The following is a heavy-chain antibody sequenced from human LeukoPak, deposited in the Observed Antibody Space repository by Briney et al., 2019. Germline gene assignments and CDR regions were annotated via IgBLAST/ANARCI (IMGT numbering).Heavy chain of an antibody. V-gene: IGHV4-4*09. D-gene: IGHD1-26*01. CDR1: GVSISSYY. CDR2: TYTSGGT. J-gene: IGHJ6*03. Sequence: SETLSLTCTVSGVSISSYYWSWLRQPPGKGLEWIGYTYTSGGTNYNPSLNSRVTISVETSKTDYSLQLSPVTAAAAALYYCAIHWELLEGEYYYYNMDVWGKGTTVTVSS. CDR3: AIHWELLEGEYYYYNMDV.